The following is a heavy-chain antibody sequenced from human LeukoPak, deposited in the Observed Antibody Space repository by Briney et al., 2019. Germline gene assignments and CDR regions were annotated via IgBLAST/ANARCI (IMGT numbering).Heavy chain of an antibody. Sequence: RGSLRLSCAASGFTFSTYGMHWVRQAPGKGLEYVSGIGPGGDNTYYAKSVKGRFTISRDDSKHMLYLQMDSLRSDDMAVYYCARGAQLTDYWGQGTLVTVSS. CDR3: ARGAQLTDY. V-gene: IGHV3-64*01. J-gene: IGHJ4*02. D-gene: IGHD6-13*01. CDR2: IGPGGDNT. CDR1: GFTFSTYG.